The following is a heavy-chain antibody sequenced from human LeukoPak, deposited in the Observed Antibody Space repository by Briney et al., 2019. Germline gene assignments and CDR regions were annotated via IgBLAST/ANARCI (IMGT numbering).Heavy chain of an antibody. J-gene: IGHJ4*02. Sequence: GGSLRLSCAASGFTFSSYSMNWVRQAPGKGLEWVSSISSSSSYIYYADSVKGRFTISRDNAKNSLYLQMNSLRAEDTAVYYCARGLTVLRYFDWFGYWGQGPLVTVSS. CDR3: ARGLTVLRYFDWFGY. CDR1: GFTFSSYS. CDR2: ISSSSSYI. V-gene: IGHV3-21*01. D-gene: IGHD3-9*01.